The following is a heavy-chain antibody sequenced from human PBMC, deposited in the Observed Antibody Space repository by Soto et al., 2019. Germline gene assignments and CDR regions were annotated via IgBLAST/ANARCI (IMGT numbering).Heavy chain of an antibody. V-gene: IGHV4-39*01. CDR1: GGSISSTIYY. J-gene: IGHJ4*02. Sequence: SETLSLTCTVSGGSISSTIYYWGWIRQPPGKGLEWIGSIYYSGSTYYNPSLQSRVTISVDTSKNKFSLKLSSVTAADTAVYYCARDRTQQTIFDHWGQGNMVTVSS. CDR3: ARDRTQQTIFDH. CDR2: IYYSGST. D-gene: IGHD2-15*01.